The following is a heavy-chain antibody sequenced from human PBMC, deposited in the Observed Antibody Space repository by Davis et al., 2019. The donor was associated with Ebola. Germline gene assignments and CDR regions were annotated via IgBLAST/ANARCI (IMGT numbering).Heavy chain of an antibody. CDR3: TSTLIVTNDDY. Sequence: GESLKISCAASGFTFSNAWMNWVRQAPGKGLEWVGRIKSKTDGGTTDYAAPVKGRFTISRDDSKNTAYLQMNSLKTEDTAVYYCTSTLIVTNDDYWGQGTLVTVSS. V-gene: IGHV3-15*07. CDR2: IKSKTDGGTT. CDR1: GFTFSNAW. J-gene: IGHJ4*02. D-gene: IGHD1-26*01.